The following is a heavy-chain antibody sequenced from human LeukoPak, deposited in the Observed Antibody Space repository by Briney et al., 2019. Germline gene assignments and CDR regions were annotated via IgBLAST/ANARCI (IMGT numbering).Heavy chain of an antibody. D-gene: IGHD3-10*01. CDR3: ARDVHGSGSYHYFDY. CDR2: INPSGAST. Sequence: EASVKVSCKASGYTFTSYYMHWVRQAPGQGLDWMGLINPSGASTSYAQSFQGRVTMTRDMSTSTVYMELSSLTSEDTAVYYCARDVHGSGSYHYFDYWGQGTLVTVSS. V-gene: IGHV1-46*01. CDR1: GYTFTSYY. J-gene: IGHJ4*02.